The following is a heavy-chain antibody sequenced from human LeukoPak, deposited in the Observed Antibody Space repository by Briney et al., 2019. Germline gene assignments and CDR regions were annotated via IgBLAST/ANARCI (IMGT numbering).Heavy chain of an antibody. CDR1: GFTFSSYG. CDR3: ARDAGSGAGSSSPRLYYYYGMDV. V-gene: IGHV3-33*01. J-gene: IGHJ6*02. D-gene: IGHD6-13*01. CDR2: IWYDGSNK. Sequence: GGSLRLSCAASGFTFSSYGMHWVRQAPGKGLEWVAVIWYDGSNKYYADSVKGRFTISRDNSKNTLYLQMNSLRAEDTAVYYCARDAGSGAGSSSPRLYYYYGMDVWGQGTTVTVSS.